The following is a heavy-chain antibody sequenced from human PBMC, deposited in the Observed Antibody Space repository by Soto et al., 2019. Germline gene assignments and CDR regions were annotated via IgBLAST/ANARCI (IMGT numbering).Heavy chain of an antibody. V-gene: IGHV1-18*01. CDR2: ISAYNGNT. CDR3: ARDLTMIVVPTAGY. D-gene: IGHD3-22*01. CDR1: GYTFTSYG. J-gene: IGHJ4*02. Sequence: QVQLVQSGAEVKKPGASVKVSCKASGYTFTSYGISWVRQAPGQGLEWMGWISAYNGNTNYAQKLQGRVTMITDTSTSTAYTELRSLRSDDTAVYYCARDLTMIVVPTAGYWGQGTLVTVSS.